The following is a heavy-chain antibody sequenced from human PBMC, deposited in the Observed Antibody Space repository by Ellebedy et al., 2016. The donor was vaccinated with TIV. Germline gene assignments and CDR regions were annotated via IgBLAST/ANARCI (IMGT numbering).Heavy chain of an antibody. CDR3: ATGTGDGRDYYGSGSPPWFDP. Sequence: AASVKVSCKVSGYTLTELSMHWVRQAPGKGLEWMGGFDPEDGETIYAQKFQGRVTMTEDTSTDTAYMELSSLRSEDTAVYYCATGTGDGRDYYGSGSPPWFDPWGQGTLVTVSS. J-gene: IGHJ5*02. D-gene: IGHD3-10*01. CDR2: FDPEDGET. V-gene: IGHV1-24*01. CDR1: GYTLTELS.